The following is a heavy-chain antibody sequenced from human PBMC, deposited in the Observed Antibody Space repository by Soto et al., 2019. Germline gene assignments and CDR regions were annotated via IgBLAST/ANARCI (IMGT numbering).Heavy chain of an antibody. V-gene: IGHV1-69*13. CDR2: IIPIFGTA. CDR1: GGTFRGYA. CDR3: ARDKVVPAAHGMDV. J-gene: IGHJ6*02. D-gene: IGHD2-2*01. Sequence: GTSVKVSCKASGGTFRGYAISWVRQAPGQGLEWMGGIIPIFGTANYAQKFQGRVTITADESTSTAYMELSSLRSEDTAVYYCARDKVVPAAHGMDVWGQGTTVTVSS.